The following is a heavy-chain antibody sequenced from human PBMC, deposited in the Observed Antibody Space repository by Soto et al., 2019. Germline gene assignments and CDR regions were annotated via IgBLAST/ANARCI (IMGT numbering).Heavy chain of an antibody. Sequence: QVQLQESGPGLVKPSQTLSLTCTVSGGSISSGGYYWSWIRQHPGKGLEWIGYIYYSGSTYYNPSLKSRVTISVDTSKNQFSLKLSSVTAADTAVDYCAREQKGSSSWETWFDPWGQGTLVTVSS. J-gene: IGHJ5*02. CDR3: AREQKGSSSWETWFDP. CDR1: GGSISSGGYY. D-gene: IGHD6-13*01. V-gene: IGHV4-31*03. CDR2: IYYSGST.